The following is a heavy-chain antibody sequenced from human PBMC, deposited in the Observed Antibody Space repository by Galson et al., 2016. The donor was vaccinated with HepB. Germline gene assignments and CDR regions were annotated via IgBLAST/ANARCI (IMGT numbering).Heavy chain of an antibody. CDR2: IDGPTPNT. CDR3: TTWLSHHVDY. D-gene: IGHD6-19*01. V-gene: IGHV3-23*01. Sequence: SLRLSCAASGFTFRNYALSWVRRAPGKGLEWVSHIDGPTPNTHYADSVRGRFSIYQDNSRDTLYLQMDSLTAEDSAIYYCTTWLSHHVDYWGQGTRVTVSS. CDR1: GFTFRNYA. J-gene: IGHJ4*02.